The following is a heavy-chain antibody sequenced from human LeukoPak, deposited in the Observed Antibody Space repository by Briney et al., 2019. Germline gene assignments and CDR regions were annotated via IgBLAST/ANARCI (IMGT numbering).Heavy chain of an antibody. V-gene: IGHV1-18*01. CDR3: ARDTGVYGSGSYLYYYYYYMDV. D-gene: IGHD3-10*01. Sequence: GASVTVSCKASGYTFTSYGISRVRQAPGQGLEWMGWISAYNGNTNYAQKLQGRVTMTTDTSTSTAYMELRSLRSDDTAAYYYARDTGVYGSGSYLYYYYYYMDVWGKGTTVTVSS. J-gene: IGHJ6*03. CDR1: GYTFTSYG. CDR2: ISAYNGNT.